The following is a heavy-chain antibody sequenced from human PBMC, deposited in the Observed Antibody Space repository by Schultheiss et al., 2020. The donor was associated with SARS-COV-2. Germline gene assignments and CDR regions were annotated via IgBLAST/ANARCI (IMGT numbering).Heavy chain of an antibody. Sequence: SETLSLTCAVYGGSFSGYYWSWIRQPPGKGLEWIGEINHSGSTNYNPSLKSRVTISVDTSKNQFSLKLSSVTAADTAVYYCARAQDDFWSGYYGMDVWGQGTTVTVSS. V-gene: IGHV4-34*01. D-gene: IGHD3-3*01. CDR1: GGSFSGYY. CDR2: INHSGST. CDR3: ARAQDDFWSGYYGMDV. J-gene: IGHJ6*02.